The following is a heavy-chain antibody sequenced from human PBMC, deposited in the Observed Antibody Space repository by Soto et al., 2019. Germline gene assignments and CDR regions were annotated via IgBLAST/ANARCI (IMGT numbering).Heavy chain of an antibody. V-gene: IGHV4-34*01. CDR1: GGSFSGYY. CDR2: INHSGST. J-gene: IGHJ4*02. D-gene: IGHD3-22*01. CDR3: ARGIGYYDSSGYSDY. Sequence: SETLSLTCAVYGGSFSGYYWSWIRQPPGKGLEWIGEINHSGSTNYNPSLKSRVTISVDTSKNQFSLKLSSVTAADTAVYYCARGIGYYDSSGYSDYWGQGTLVTVSS.